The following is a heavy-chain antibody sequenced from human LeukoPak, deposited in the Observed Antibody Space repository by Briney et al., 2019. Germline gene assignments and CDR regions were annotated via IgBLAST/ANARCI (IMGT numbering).Heavy chain of an antibody. D-gene: IGHD3-10*01. CDR3: ARCLWFGELFYFDY. CDR2: IYHSGTT. CDR1: GDSISSSNW. J-gene: IGHJ4*02. V-gene: IGHV4-4*02. Sequence: PSETLSLTCVVSGDSISSSNWWSWVRQPPGKGLEWIGEIYHSGTTNYNPSLKSRVTVSVDKSKNQFSLKLSSVTAADTAVYYCARCLWFGELFYFDYWGQGTLVTVSS.